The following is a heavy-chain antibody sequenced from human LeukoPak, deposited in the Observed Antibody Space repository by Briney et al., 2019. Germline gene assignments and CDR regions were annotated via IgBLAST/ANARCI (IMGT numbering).Heavy chain of an antibody. D-gene: IGHD4-17*01. CDR1: GFTFGSYG. V-gene: IGHV3-30*02. CDR2: IRYDGSNK. Sequence: GGSLRLSCAASGFTFGSYGMHWVRQAPGKGLEWVAFIRYDGSNKYYADSVKGRFTISRDNSKNTLYLQMNSLRAEDTAVYYCAKVGLRGDWFDPWGQGTLVTVSA. J-gene: IGHJ5*02. CDR3: AKVGLRGDWFDP.